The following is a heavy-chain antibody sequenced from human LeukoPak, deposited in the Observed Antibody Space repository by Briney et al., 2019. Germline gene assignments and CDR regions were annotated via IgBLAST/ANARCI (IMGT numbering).Heavy chain of an antibody. Sequence: GGSLRLSCAASGFTFTNAWMSWVRQAPGKGLEGGGRIKSKTDGGTTDYSAPVKGRFTISRDDRKNTLYLQMNSLKTEDTAVYYCTTGPFDYYGSASYLANGMDVWGQGTTVTVSS. CDR3: TTGPFDYYGSASYLANGMDV. CDR2: IKSKTDGGTT. CDR1: GFTFTNAW. J-gene: IGHJ6*02. V-gene: IGHV3-15*01. D-gene: IGHD3-10*01.